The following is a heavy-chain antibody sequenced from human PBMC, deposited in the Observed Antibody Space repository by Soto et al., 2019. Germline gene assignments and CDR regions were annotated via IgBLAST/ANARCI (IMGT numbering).Heavy chain of an antibody. V-gene: IGHV1-69*13. D-gene: IGHD2-15*01. CDR2: IIPIFGTA. CDR1: GGTFSSYA. CDR3: ARHQSCTGGSCYEYAFDY. Sequence: SVKVSCKASGGTFSSYAISWVRQAPGQGLEWMGGIIPIFGTANYAQRFQGRVTITADESTNTAYMELSSLRSEDTAVYYCARHQSCTGGSCYEYAFDYWGQGTLVTVSS. J-gene: IGHJ4*02.